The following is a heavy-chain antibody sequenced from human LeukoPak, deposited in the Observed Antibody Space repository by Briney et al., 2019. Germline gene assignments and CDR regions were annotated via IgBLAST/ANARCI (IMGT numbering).Heavy chain of an antibody. V-gene: IGHV3-66*01. CDR3: ARETVNGNSPGY. Sequence: GGSLRLSCAASGFTVSSNYMSWVRQAPGKGLEWVSVIYSGGSTYYADSVKGRFTISRDNSKNTLYLQMNSLRAEDTAVYYCARETVNGNSPGYWGQETLVTVSS. D-gene: IGHD4-23*01. CDR1: GFTVSSNY. CDR2: IYSGGST. J-gene: IGHJ4*02.